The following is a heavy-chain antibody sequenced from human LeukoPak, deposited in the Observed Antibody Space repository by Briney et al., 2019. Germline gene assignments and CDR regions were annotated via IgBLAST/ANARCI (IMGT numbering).Heavy chain of an antibody. V-gene: IGHV3-30*02. CDR1: GFTFSSYG. D-gene: IGHD2-2*01. CDR3: AKDLPPAAIPPRPAFDI. J-gene: IGHJ3*02. CDR2: IRYDGSNK. Sequence: QPGGSLRLSCAASGFTFSSYGMHWVRQAPGKGLEWVAFIRYDGSNKYYADSVKGRFTISRDNSKNTLYLQMNSLRAEDTAVYYCAKDLPPAAIPPRPAFDIWGQGTMVTVSS.